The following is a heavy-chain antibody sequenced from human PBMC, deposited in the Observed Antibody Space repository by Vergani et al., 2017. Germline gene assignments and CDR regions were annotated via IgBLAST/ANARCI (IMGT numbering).Heavy chain of an antibody. CDR2: IIPIFGTA. V-gene: IGHV1-69*13. J-gene: IGHJ4*02. CDR1: GGTFSSYA. D-gene: IGHD3-10*01. CDR3: ARGWADYGSGSYALDY. Sequence: QVQLVQSGAEVKKPGSSVKVSCKASGGTFSSYAISWVRQAPGQGLEWMGRIIPIFGTANYAQKFQGRVTITADESTRTAYMELSSLRSEDTAVYYCARGWADYGSGSYALDYWGQGTLVTVSS.